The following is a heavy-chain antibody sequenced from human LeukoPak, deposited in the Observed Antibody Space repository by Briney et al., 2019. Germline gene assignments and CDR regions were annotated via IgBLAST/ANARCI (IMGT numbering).Heavy chain of an antibody. Sequence: SETLSLTCAVSGGSISSGGYSWSWIRQPPGKGLEWIGYIYHSGSTYYNPSLKSRVTISVDRSKNQFSLKLSSVTAADTAVYYCARDSGGAGSYYPPHFGYWGQGTLVTVSS. CDR3: ARDSGGAGSYYPPHFGY. D-gene: IGHD3-10*01. CDR2: IYHSGST. V-gene: IGHV4-30-2*01. J-gene: IGHJ4*02. CDR1: GGSISSGGYS.